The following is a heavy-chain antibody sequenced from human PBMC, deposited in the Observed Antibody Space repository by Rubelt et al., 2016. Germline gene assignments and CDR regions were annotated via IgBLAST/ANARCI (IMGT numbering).Heavy chain of an antibody. CDR2: INSDGSTT. V-gene: IGHV3-74*01. CDR1: GFTFSNYW. CDR3: ARWSYHQYCGGF. J-gene: IGHJ4*02. D-gene: IGHD1-26*01. Sequence: EVQLVESGGGLVQPGGSLRLSCAASGFTFSNYWMHWVRQAPGKGLVWVSRINSDGSTTNYADSVKGGLASSRDNARITLYLQMKRLRAEGTAVEYGARWSYHQYCGGFWGQGTLVTVSS.